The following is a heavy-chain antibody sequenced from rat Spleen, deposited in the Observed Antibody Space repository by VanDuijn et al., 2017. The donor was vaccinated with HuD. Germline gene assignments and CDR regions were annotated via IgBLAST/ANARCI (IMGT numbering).Heavy chain of an antibody. CDR2: INKDSSTI. J-gene: IGHJ4*01. Sequence: EVQLVESGGGLVQPGRSLKLSCAASGFTFSDYGLAWVRQAPGKGLEWIGEINKDSSTINYTPSLKDKFTISRDNAQNTLYLQMSKLGSEDTAIYYCARAPSYVMDAWGQGASVTVSS. V-gene: IGHV4-2*01. CDR1: GFTFSDYG. CDR3: ARAPSYVMDA.